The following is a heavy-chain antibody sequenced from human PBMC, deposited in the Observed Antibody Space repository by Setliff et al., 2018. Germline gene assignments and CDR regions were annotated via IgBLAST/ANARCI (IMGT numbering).Heavy chain of an antibody. Sequence: SETLSLTCAVSGYSISNGLYWGWIRQSPVKGLEWIGSLFDGGSAYYSPSLKSRASTSLDAAKNQFALKLTSATAADTAVYYCARDPHYDPTYSLPGHAFDFWGQGIMVTVSS. CDR1: GYSISNGLY. V-gene: IGHV4-38-2*02. J-gene: IGHJ3*01. CDR3: ARDPHYDPTYSLPGHAFDF. D-gene: IGHD3-22*01. CDR2: LFDGGSA.